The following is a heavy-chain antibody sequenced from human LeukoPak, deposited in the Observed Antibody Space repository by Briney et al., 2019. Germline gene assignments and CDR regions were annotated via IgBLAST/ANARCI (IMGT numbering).Heavy chain of an antibody. CDR2: IYYSGST. CDR1: SGSISSYY. V-gene: IGHV4-59*08. D-gene: IGHD3-22*01. CDR3: AAQNYYDSSGYLDY. Sequence: SETLSLTCTVSSGSISSYYWSWIRQPPGEGLEWIGYIYYSGSTNYNPSLKSRVTISVDTSKNQFSLNLSSVTAADTAVYYCAAQNYYDSSGYLDYWGQGTLVTVSS. J-gene: IGHJ4*02.